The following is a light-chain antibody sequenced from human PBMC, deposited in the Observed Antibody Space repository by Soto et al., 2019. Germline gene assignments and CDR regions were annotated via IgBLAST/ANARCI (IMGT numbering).Light chain of an antibody. J-gene: IGKJ1*01. V-gene: IGKV3-20*01. CDR1: QYMTRTY. CDR3: QQYGSIPRT. CDR2: GTS. Sequence: EIVLTQSPDTLSLSPGERATLSCRASQYMTRTYIAWYQQKPGQAPRLLLYGTSYRATGIPDRFSGSGSGTDFTLTISRLEPEDFAVYYCQQYGSIPRTFGRGTKVDIK.